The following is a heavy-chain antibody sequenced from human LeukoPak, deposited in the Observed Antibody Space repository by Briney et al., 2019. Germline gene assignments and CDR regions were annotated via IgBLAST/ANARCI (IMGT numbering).Heavy chain of an antibody. CDR3: ARDKVVGPTNLDY. CDR1: GFTFSSYW. CDR2: IKQDGSEI. D-gene: IGHD1-26*01. V-gene: IGHV3-7*01. J-gene: IGHJ4*02. Sequence: GGSLRLSCAASGFTFSSYWMSWVRQAPGKGLEWVANIKQDGSEIYYVDFVKGRFTISRENAKHSLYLQMNSLRAEDTAVYYCARDKVVGPTNLDYWGQGTLVTVSS.